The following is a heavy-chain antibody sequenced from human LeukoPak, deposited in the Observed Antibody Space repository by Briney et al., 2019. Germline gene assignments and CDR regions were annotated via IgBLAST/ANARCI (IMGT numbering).Heavy chain of an antibody. CDR2: FSGGGSNT. Sequence: GGSLRLSCAASGFTFSSYAMSWVRQAPGKGLEWVSGFSGGGSNTYYADPVKGRFTISRDISKKTLYLQMNSLRADDTAVYYCASRQDLGWHYDNWGQGALVTVSS. D-gene: IGHD6-19*01. J-gene: IGHJ4*02. CDR3: ASRQDLGWHYDN. CDR1: GFTFSSYA. V-gene: IGHV3-23*01.